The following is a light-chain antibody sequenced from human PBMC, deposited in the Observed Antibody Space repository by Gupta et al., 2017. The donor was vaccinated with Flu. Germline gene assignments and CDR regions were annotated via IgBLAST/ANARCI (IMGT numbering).Light chain of an antibody. CDR1: KKVVSDY. CDR2: GAS. Sequence: GALPLSPEERGAPSCRTSKKVVSDYLAWYQQKGGQAPRLLIYGASSKATGSPARFSGSGSGTDFTLNISSVETEDFAVYFCQQDGNSPRTFGAGTKVEFK. V-gene: IGKV3-20*01. CDR3: QQDGNSPRT. J-gene: IGKJ4*02.